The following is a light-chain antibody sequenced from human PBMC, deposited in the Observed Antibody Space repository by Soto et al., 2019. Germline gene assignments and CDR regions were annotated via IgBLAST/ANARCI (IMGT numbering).Light chain of an antibody. CDR1: QRVIGGV. J-gene: IGKJ1*01. V-gene: IGKV3D-20*01. CDR3: LKYSDYPWK. Sequence: DIVLTHSPATLSFSPLKITTLYFGPRQRVIGGVLAWYQQKPGLAPRLILYDTSCRATGIPDRFSGSGSGTEFTPTITSLHPDDFAIYYCLKYSDYPWKFGQGTKVDIK. CDR2: DTS.